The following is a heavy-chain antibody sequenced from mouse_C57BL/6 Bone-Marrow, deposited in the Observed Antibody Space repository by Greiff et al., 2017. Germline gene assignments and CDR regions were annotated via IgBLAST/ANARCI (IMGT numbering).Heavy chain of an antibody. V-gene: IGHV10-3*01. Sequence: GGGLVQPKGSLKLSCAASGFTFNTYAMHWVRQAPGKGLEWVARIRRKSSNYATYYADSVKDRFTISRDDSQSMRYLQMNNLKTEETAMYYCVREDVHWYFDVWGTGTTVTVSS. CDR2: IRRKSSNYAT. J-gene: IGHJ1*03. CDR3: VREDVHWYFDV. CDR1: GFTFNTYA.